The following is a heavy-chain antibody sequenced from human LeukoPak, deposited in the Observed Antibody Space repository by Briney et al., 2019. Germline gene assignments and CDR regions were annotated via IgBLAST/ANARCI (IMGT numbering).Heavy chain of an antibody. V-gene: IGHV3-7*03. Sequence: GGSLRLSCTASGFTFSSHWMTWVRQPPGKGLEWVANIKEDGGVKYYVDSVKGRFSISRDNTKSALYLQMDSLRADDTAVYFCARDSTWRLDYWGQGTLITVSS. CDR1: GFTFSSHW. D-gene: IGHD5-12*01. CDR2: IKEDGGVK. CDR3: ARDSTWRLDY. J-gene: IGHJ4*02.